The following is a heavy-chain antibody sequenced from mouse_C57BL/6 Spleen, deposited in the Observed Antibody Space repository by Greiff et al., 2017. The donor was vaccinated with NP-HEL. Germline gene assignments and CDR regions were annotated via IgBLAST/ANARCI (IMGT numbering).Heavy chain of an antibody. V-gene: IGHV5-6*01. D-gene: IGHD4-1*01. CDR1: GFTFSSYG. CDR3: ARELGRKAY. CDR2: ISSGGSYT. J-gene: IGHJ3*01. Sequence: EVKLVESGGDLVKPGGSLKLSCAASGFTFSSYGMSWVRQTPDKRLEWVATISSGGSYTYYPDSVMGRFTISRDNAKNTLYLQMSSLKSEDTAMYYCARELGRKAYWGQGTLVTVSA.